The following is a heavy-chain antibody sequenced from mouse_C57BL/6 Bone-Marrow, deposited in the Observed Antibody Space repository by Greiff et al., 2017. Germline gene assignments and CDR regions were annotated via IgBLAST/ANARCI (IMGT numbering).Heavy chain of an antibody. D-gene: IGHD2-3*01. V-gene: IGHV1-55*01. CDR2: IYPGSGST. CDR3: ARVDDGYRYFDY. CDR1: GYTFTSYW. J-gene: IGHJ2*01. Sequence: QVQLQQPGAELVKPGASVKMSCKASGYTFTSYWITWVKQRPGQGLEWIGDIYPGSGSTKYNEKFKSKATLTVDTSSSTAYMQLSSLTSEDSAVYYCARVDDGYRYFDYWGQGTTLTVSS.